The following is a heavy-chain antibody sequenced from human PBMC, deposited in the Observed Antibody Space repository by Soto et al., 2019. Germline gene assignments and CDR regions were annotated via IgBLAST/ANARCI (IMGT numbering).Heavy chain of an antibody. CDR1: GFSLSTSGVG. Sequence: QITLKESGPPLVKPTQTLTLTCTFSGFSLSTSGVGVGWIRQPPGKALEWLALIYWDDDKRYSPSLKSRLTITKDTSKNQVVLTMTHMDPVDPATYYCAHRGYYYYGMDVWGQGTTVTVSS. V-gene: IGHV2-5*02. CDR3: AHRGYYYYGMDV. CDR2: IYWDDDK. J-gene: IGHJ6*02.